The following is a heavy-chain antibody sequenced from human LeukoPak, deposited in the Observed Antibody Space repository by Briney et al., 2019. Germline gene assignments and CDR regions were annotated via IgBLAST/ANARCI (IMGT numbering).Heavy chain of an antibody. Sequence: GASVKVSCKSSGYTFTGYYMHWVRQAPGQGLEWMGWINPNSGGTNYAQKFQGRVTMTRDTSISTAYMEPSRLRSDDTAVYYWASRPMITGTPRFDYWGQGTLVTVSS. CDR2: INPNSGGT. CDR1: GYTFTGYY. J-gene: IGHJ4*02. CDR3: ASRPMITGTPRFDY. D-gene: IGHD1-7*01. V-gene: IGHV1-2*02.